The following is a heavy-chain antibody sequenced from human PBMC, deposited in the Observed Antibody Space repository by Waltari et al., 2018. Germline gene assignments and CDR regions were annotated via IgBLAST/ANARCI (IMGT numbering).Heavy chain of an antibody. CDR1: GFTFSSYT. Sequence: EVQLVGSGGGLVKPGGSLRLSCAASGFTFSSYTMNWVRQAPGKVLEWFSSSSSCSSYIYYADSVKGRFTISRDNAKNSLYLQMNSLRAEDTAVYYCAREWGVMVGTAGYYFDYWGQGTLVTVSS. CDR2: SSSCSSYI. V-gene: IGHV3-21*01. CDR3: AREWGVMVGTAGYYFDY. D-gene: IGHD2-15*01. J-gene: IGHJ4*02.